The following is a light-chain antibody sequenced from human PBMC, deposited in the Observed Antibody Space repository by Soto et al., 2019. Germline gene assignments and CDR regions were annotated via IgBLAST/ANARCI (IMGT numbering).Light chain of an antibody. Sequence: DIVMTQSPDSLAVSLGERATINCKSSQSVLYSSNNKNYLAWYQQKPGQPPKLLIYWASTRESGVPDRFSGSRSETDFTLTISSLQAEDVALYYCQQYYRTPLTFGGGTKVEIK. CDR1: QSVLYSSNNKNY. CDR3: QQYYRTPLT. J-gene: IGKJ4*01. CDR2: WAS. V-gene: IGKV4-1*01.